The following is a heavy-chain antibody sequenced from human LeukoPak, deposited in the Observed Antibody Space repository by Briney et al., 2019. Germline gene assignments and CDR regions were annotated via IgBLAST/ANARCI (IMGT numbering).Heavy chain of an antibody. Sequence: PSETLSLTCAVYGGSFSGYYWSWIRQPPGKGLEWIGEINHSGSTNYNPSLKSRVTISVDTSKNQFSLKLSSVTAADTAVYYCASGGISDCSSTSCYGYYYYYYMDVWGKGTTVTVSS. CDR2: INHSGST. CDR3: ASGGISDCSSTSCYGYYYYYYMDV. J-gene: IGHJ6*03. D-gene: IGHD2-2*01. V-gene: IGHV4-34*01. CDR1: GGSFSGYY.